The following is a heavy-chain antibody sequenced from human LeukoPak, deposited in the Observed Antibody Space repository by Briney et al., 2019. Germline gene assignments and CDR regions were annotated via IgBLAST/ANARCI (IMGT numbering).Heavy chain of an antibody. J-gene: IGHJ5*02. D-gene: IGHD4-17*01. CDR1: GYTFTGYY. CDR2: INPNSGGT. Sequence: ASVTVSCKASGYTFTGYYTHWVRQAPGQGLEWMGWINPNSGGTNYAQKFQGRVTMTRDTSISTAYMELSRLRSDVMAVYYCARNGLRLNWFDLWGQGPLVTVSS. CDR3: ARNGLRLNWFDL. V-gene: IGHV1-2*02.